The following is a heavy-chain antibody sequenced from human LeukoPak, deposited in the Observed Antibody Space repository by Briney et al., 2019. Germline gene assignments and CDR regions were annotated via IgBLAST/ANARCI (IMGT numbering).Heavy chain of an antibody. D-gene: IGHD3-3*01. CDR3: AKGLRFLEWLPFDY. Sequence: PGGSLRLSCAASGLTFSSYAMSWVRQAPGKGLEWVSAISGSGGSTYYADSVKGRFTISRDNSKNTLYLQMNSPRAEDTAVYYCAKGLRFLEWLPFDYWGQGTLVTVSS. V-gene: IGHV3-23*01. CDR2: ISGSGGST. J-gene: IGHJ4*02. CDR1: GLTFSSYA.